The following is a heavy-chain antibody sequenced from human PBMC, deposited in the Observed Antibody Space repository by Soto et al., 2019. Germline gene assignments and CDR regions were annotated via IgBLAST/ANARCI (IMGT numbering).Heavy chain of an antibody. V-gene: IGHV1-69*13. CDR2: IIPIFGTA. J-gene: IGHJ6*02. D-gene: IGHD6-19*01. CDR1: GGTFSSYA. Sequence: GASVKVSCKASGGTFSSYAISWVRQAPGQGLEWMGGIIPIFGTANYAQKFQGRVTITADESTSTAYMELSSLRSEDTAVYYCEIGNVAGIYYDYYGMDVWGQGTTVNVSS. CDR3: EIGNVAGIYYDYYGMDV.